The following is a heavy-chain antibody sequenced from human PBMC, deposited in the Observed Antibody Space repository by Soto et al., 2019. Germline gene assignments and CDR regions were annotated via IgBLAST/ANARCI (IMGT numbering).Heavy chain of an antibody. CDR1: GFTFSSYG. J-gene: IGHJ1*01. V-gene: IGHV3-30*03. CDR2: ISYDGSNK. CDR3: ARDRVESGYPEYFQH. D-gene: IGHD3-22*01. Sequence: QPGGSLRLSCAASGFTFSSYGMHWVRQAPGKGLEWVAVISYDGSNKYYADSVKGRFTISRDNSKNTLYLQMNSLRAEDTAVYYCARDRVESGYPEYFQHWGQGTLVTSPQ.